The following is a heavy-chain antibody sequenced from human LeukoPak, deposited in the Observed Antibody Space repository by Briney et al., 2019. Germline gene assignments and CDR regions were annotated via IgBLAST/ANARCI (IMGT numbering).Heavy chain of an antibody. Sequence: PEGSLRLSCEASGISVRANFMTWVRQAPGQGLEWVSYISTSGSTTYYADYSKGRFTISRDKSKNSLYLELNSLRSDDTAVYYCARDRDGSGYYYFDSWEPGTLVTASS. D-gene: IGHD3-22*01. CDR1: GISVRANF. V-gene: IGHV3-48*01. J-gene: IGHJ4*02. CDR3: ARDRDGSGYYYFDS. CDR2: ISTSGSTT.